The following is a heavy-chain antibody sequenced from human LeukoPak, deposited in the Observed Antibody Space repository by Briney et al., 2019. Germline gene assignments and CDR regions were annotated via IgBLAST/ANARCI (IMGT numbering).Heavy chain of an antibody. CDR1: GFTFSSYW. CDR3: ARSFGSGYYPGNAFDI. J-gene: IGHJ3*02. Sequence: GGSLRLSCAASGFTFSSYWMSWVRQAPGKGLEWVANIKQDGSEKYYVDSVKGRFTISRDNAKNSLYLQMNSLRAEDTAVYYCARSFGSGYYPGNAFDIWGQGTMVTVSS. V-gene: IGHV3-7*01. D-gene: IGHD3-22*01. CDR2: IKQDGSEK.